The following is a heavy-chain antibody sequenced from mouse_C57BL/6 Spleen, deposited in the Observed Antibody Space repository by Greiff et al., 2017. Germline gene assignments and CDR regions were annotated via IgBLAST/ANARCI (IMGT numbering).Heavy chain of an antibody. CDR1: GYTFTSYW. J-gene: IGHJ2*01. CDR2: IHPSDSDT. Sequence: QVQLQQPGAELVKPGASVKVSCKASGYTFTSYWMHWVKQRPGQGLEWIGRIHPSDSDTNYNQKFKGKATLTVDKSSSTAYMQLSSLTSEDYAVDGCARRDGYDGVFDYWGQGTTLTVSS. D-gene: IGHD2-2*01. V-gene: IGHV1-74*01. CDR3: ARRDGYDGVFDY.